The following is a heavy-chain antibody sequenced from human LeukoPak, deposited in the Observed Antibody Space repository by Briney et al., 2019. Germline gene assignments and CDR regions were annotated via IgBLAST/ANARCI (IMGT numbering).Heavy chain of an antibody. CDR3: ARGQRDSSGWYHVDY. Sequence: ASVKVSCKASGYTFTDYFIHWVRQAPGQGLEWMGWINPNSGGTSYTPKFQGRGTMTGDTSITTAYMELSSLTSDDTAVYSCARGQRDSSGWYHVDYWGQGTLVTVSS. D-gene: IGHD6-19*01. CDR2: INPNSGGT. CDR1: GYTFTDYF. V-gene: IGHV1-2*02. J-gene: IGHJ4*02.